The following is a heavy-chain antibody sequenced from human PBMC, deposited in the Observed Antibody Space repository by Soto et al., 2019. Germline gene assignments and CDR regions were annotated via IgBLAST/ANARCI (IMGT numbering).Heavy chain of an antibody. V-gene: IGHV5-51*01. CDR1: GYRFTSYW. CDR2: IFPSDADT. D-gene: IGHD3-22*01. Sequence: GESLKISCRTSGYRFTSYWIAWVRQMPGKGLEWMGIIFPSDADTRYSPSFQGQVTISADRSTSTVFLQWASLKASDTAVYFCARKDKSGYFNWFDPWGQGTLVTVSS. J-gene: IGHJ5*02. CDR3: ARKDKSGYFNWFDP.